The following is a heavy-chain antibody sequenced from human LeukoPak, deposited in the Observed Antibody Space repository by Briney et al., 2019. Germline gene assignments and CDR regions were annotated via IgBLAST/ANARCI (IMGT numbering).Heavy chain of an antibody. Sequence: SETLSLTCIVSGGSLSGYYGSWIRQPPGKGLEWIGSIYYSGSTDYNPSLKSRVIISVDTSKNQFSLSLISVTAADTAVYYCARDGVSALNLYSDLWGRGTLVTVSS. V-gene: IGHV4-59*01. D-gene: IGHD3-3*01. J-gene: IGHJ2*01. CDR2: IYYSGST. CDR1: GGSLSGYY. CDR3: ARDGVSALNLYSDL.